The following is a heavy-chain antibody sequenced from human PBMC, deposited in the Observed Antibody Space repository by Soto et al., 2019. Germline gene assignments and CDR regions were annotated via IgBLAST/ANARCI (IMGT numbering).Heavy chain of an antibody. Sequence: QVQLVQSGAELKEPGDSVRVSCEASGYTFTAYYIHWVRQAPGQGLEWMGWINPRFGDTSYAQDFQGRVSMTRDTSISTVYMELSRLTSDDTAIYSCARNMDYYYGPGSGNGHGFWGQGTTVIVFS. CDR1: GYTFTAYY. J-gene: IGHJ6*02. CDR3: ARNMDYYYGPGSGNGHGF. CDR2: INPRFGDT. D-gene: IGHD3-10*01. V-gene: IGHV1-2*02.